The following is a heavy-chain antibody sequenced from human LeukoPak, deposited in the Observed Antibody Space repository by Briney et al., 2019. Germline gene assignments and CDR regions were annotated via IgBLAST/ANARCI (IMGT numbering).Heavy chain of an antibody. J-gene: IGHJ4*02. CDR2: IYYSGST. CDR3: ARVMGATSSVFDY. D-gene: IGHD1-26*01. V-gene: IGHV4-59*01. CDR1: GGSISSYY. Sequence: SETLSLTCTVSGGSISSYYWSWIRQPPGKGLEWIGYIYYSGSTNYNPSLKSRVTISVDTSKNQFSLELSSVTAADTAVYYCARVMGATSSVFDYWGQGIQVTVSS.